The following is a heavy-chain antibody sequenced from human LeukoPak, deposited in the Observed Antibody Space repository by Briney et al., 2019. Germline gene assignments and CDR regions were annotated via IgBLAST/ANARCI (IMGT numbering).Heavy chain of an antibody. CDR3: AAVGATSGFDY. Sequence: GGSLRLSCAASGFTFRSYNFHWVRQAPGKGLEWVSFISSSSSSIYYADSVKGRFTISRDNSKNTLYLQMNSLRAEDTAVYYCAAVGATSGFDYWGQGTLVTVSS. J-gene: IGHJ4*02. V-gene: IGHV3-21*01. CDR1: GFTFRSYN. CDR2: ISSSSSSI. D-gene: IGHD1-26*01.